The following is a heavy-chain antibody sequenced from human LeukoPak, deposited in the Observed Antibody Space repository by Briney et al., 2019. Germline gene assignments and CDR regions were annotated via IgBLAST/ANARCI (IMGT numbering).Heavy chain of an antibody. CDR3: ARLRFDFWSGYTHPYFDY. V-gene: IGHV4-39*01. Sequence: PSETLPLTXTVSGGSINSSSYSWGWIRQPPGQGLEWIGSIYYSGTTYYNPSLKSRVTISVDTSKIQFSLKLSSVAATDTAVYFCARLRFDFWSGYTHPYFDYWGQGTLVTVSS. CDR1: GGSINSSSYS. D-gene: IGHD3-3*01. CDR2: IYYSGTT. J-gene: IGHJ4*02.